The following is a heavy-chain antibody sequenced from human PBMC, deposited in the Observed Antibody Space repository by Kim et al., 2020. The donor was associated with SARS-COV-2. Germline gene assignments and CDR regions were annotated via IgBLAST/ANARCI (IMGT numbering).Heavy chain of an antibody. CDR3: ARDSLWFGEADAFDI. V-gene: IGHV3-30*04. CDR1: GFTFSSYA. D-gene: IGHD3-10*01. J-gene: IGHJ3*02. Sequence: GGSLRLSCAASGFTFSSYAMHWVRQAPGKGLEWVAVISYDGSNKYYADSVKGRFTISRDNSKNTLYLQMNSLRAEDTAVYYCARDSLWFGEADAFDIWGQGTMVTVSS. CDR2: ISYDGSNK.